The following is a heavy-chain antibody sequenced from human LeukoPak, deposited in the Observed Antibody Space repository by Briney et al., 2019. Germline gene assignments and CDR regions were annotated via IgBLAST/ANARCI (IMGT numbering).Heavy chain of an antibody. Sequence: TGGPLRLSCAASGFTFSSYGMHWVRQAPGKGLEWVAVISYDGSNKYYADSVKGRFTISRDNSKNTLYLQMNSLRAEDTAVYYCAKALYSPYSGYAIDYWGQGTLVTVSS. J-gene: IGHJ4*02. CDR1: GFTFSSYG. D-gene: IGHD5-12*01. CDR2: ISYDGSNK. V-gene: IGHV3-30*18. CDR3: AKALYSPYSGYAIDY.